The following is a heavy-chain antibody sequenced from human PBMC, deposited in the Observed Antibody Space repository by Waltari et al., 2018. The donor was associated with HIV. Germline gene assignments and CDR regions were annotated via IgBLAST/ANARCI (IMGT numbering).Heavy chain of an antibody. J-gene: IGHJ4*02. CDR3: ARGRSPYSSGWYASEY. D-gene: IGHD6-19*01. CDR1: GGSFSGYY. Sequence: QVQLQQWGAGLLKPSETLSLTCAVYGGSFSGYYWSWIRQPPGKGLEWIGEINQSGITNYRPSLKSRVTISVDTSKNQFALKLSSVTAADTAVYYCARGRSPYSSGWYASEYWGQGTLVTVSS. CDR2: INQSGIT. V-gene: IGHV4-34*01.